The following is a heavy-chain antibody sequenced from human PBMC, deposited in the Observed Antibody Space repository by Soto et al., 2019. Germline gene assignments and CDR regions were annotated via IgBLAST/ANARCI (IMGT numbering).Heavy chain of an antibody. J-gene: IGHJ3*01. CDR3: ARVPDGFDV. CDR2: IYSSGVT. CDR1: GGAISSGDYY. V-gene: IGHV4-30-4*01. Sequence: SETLSLTCTFSGGAISSGDYYLSWIRQPPGKGLEWIGYIYSSGVTYYNPSLKSRITISVDTSKNQFSLKLTSVTAADTAVYYCARVPDGFDVWGQGTMVNVSS.